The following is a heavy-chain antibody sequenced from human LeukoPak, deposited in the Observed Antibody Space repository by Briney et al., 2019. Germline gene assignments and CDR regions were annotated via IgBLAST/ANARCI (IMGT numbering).Heavy chain of an antibody. CDR3: LRSPHPLYYFDY. Sequence: PGGSLRLSCAAAGFTFRTYGMNWVRQAPGKELEWVSSISSSSSYIYYADSMKGRFTISRDNAKNSLYLQMNSLRAEDTAVYYCLRSPHPLYYFDYWGQGTLVTASS. V-gene: IGHV3-21*01. J-gene: IGHJ4*02. CDR1: GFTFRTYG. CDR2: ISSSSSYI.